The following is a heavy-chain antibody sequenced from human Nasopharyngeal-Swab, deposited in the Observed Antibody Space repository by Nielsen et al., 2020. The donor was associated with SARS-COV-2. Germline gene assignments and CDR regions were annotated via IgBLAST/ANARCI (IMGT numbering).Heavy chain of an antibody. Sequence: SETLSLTCTVSGGSMAGHWWSWIRQAPGKGLEWIAYINYRGITDYNPSLKRRVTILLDMSRNQFSLELTPVTAADTAVYYCEGAGGHWGQGTLVTVSS. J-gene: IGHJ4*02. V-gene: IGHV4-59*03. CDR1: GGSMAGHW. CDR2: INYRGIT. D-gene: IGHD3-10*01. CDR3: EGAGGH.